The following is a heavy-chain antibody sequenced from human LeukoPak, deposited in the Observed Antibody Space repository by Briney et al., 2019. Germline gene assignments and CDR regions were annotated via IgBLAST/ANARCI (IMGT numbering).Heavy chain of an antibody. CDR3: ARHGGYSYAADY. Sequence: SETLSLTCTVSGGSINSSSYYWGWIRQPPGKGLEWIGSIYYSGSTYYNPSLKSRVTISVDTSKNQFSLKLSSVTAADTAVYYCARHGGYSYAADYWGQGTLVTVSS. V-gene: IGHV4-39*01. J-gene: IGHJ4*02. D-gene: IGHD5-18*01. CDR2: IYYSGST. CDR1: GGSINSSSYY.